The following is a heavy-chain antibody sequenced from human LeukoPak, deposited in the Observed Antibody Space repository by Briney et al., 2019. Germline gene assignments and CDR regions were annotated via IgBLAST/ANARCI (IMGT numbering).Heavy chain of an antibody. CDR2: INPGGDNT. V-gene: IGHV1-46*01. Sequence: ASVKVSCKASGYTFTSYYMHWVRQAPGQGLEWMGLINPGGDNTDYAQNFQGRVTMTRDTSTSTVYMGLSSLRSEDTAVYYCAYSDGPTRPFDYWGQGTLVTVSS. D-gene: IGHD5-24*01. J-gene: IGHJ4*02. CDR3: AYSDGPTRPFDY. CDR1: GYTFTSYY.